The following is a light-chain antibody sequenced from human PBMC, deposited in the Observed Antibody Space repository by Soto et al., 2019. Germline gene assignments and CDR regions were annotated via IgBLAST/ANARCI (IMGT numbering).Light chain of an antibody. CDR3: LLYYGGAHLGV. V-gene: IGLV7-43*01. J-gene: IGLJ2*01. Sequence: QTVVTQEPSLTMSPGGTVTLTCASSTGAVTSDHYPNWFQQKAGQAPRALISRTSNKHSWTPARFSGSLLGGKAALTLSGVQPEDEAEYYCLLYYGGAHLGVFGGGTKVTVL. CDR1: TGAVTSDHY. CDR2: RTS.